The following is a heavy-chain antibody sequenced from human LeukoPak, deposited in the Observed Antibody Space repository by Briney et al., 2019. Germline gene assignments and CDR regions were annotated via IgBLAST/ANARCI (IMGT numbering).Heavy chain of an antibody. J-gene: IGHJ6*03. CDR1: GFTFGDYS. V-gene: IGHV3-49*03. CDR3: TTDRYCSSTSCYSEYYYYMDV. D-gene: IGHD2-2*01. CDR2: IRSKVFGGTT. Sequence: PGGSLRLSCTASGFTFGDYSMTWFRQAPGKGLEWVGLIRSKVFGGTTDYAAPVKGRFTISRDDSKNTLYLQMNSLKTEDTAVYYCTTDRYCSSTSCYSEYYYYMDVWGKGTTVTVSS.